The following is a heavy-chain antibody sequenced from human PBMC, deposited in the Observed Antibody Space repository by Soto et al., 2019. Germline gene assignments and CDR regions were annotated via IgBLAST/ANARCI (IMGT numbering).Heavy chain of an antibody. D-gene: IGHD2-15*01. Sequence: ASVKVSCKASGHTFTIYYMHWVRQAPGQGLEWMGIIDPSGGGTSYAQKFQGRLTMTRDTSTSTVYMELSSLRSEDTAVYYCARDRVDCSGGNCWRSVEDTWGQGTLVTVSS. CDR1: GHTFTIYY. J-gene: IGHJ5*02. V-gene: IGHV1-46*01. CDR3: ARDRVDCSGGNCWRSVEDT. CDR2: IDPSGGGT.